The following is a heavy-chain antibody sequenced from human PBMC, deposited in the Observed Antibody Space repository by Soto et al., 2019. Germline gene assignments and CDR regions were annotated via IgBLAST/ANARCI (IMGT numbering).Heavy chain of an antibody. V-gene: IGHV3-7*01. CDR2: IAHDGSEK. J-gene: IGHJ5*01. D-gene: IGHD2-8*01. CDR1: GFSFSSYW. Sequence: GGSLRLSCAVSGFSFSSYWMSWVRQAPGRGLEWVATIAHDGSEKFYVDSVKGRFTISRDNTKNSLYLQMNSLRADDTAVYYCARLIGNSWLDSWGQGTLVTVSS. CDR3: ARLIGNSWLDS.